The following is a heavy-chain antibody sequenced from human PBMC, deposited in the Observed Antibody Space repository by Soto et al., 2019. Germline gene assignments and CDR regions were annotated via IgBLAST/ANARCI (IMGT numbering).Heavy chain of an antibody. D-gene: IGHD3-3*01. J-gene: IGHJ2*01. CDR1: GASFSSYY. Sequence: QLQLQASVPGLVKPSETMSLTCTVSGASFSSYYWSWIRQPPGKGLEWIGYIYYSGSTNYNPSLNRGVTLSLETSDVRISLTRVSVPAADTAMYYCARVTLPATLFGVGPDWYFDLWGRGTLVTVSS. CDR3: ARVTLPATLFGVGPDWYFDL. V-gene: IGHV4-59*01. CDR2: IYYSGST.